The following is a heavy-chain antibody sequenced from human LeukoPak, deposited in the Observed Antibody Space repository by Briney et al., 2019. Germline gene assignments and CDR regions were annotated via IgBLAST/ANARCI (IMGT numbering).Heavy chain of an antibody. D-gene: IGHD3-10*01. J-gene: IGHJ3*02. CDR1: GYSISSGYY. V-gene: IGHV4-38-2*02. Sequence: SETLSLTCTVSGYSISSGYYWGWIRQPPGKRLEWIGSIYHSGSTYYNPSLKSRVTISVDTSKNQFSLKLRSVTAADTAVYYCARDGGLLWFGELTMGAFDIWGQGTMVTVSS. CDR3: ARDGGLLWFGELTMGAFDI. CDR2: IYHSGST.